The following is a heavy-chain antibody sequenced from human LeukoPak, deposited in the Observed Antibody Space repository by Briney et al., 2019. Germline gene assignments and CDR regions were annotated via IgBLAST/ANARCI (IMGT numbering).Heavy chain of an antibody. CDR2: INSHGSST. J-gene: IGHJ4*02. V-gene: IGHV3-74*01. CDR3: ATNRYLDY. CDR1: GFTFSTYW. Sequence: GGSLRLSCAASGFTFSTYWMHWVRQAPGKGLVWVSRINSHGSSTTYADSVKGRFTISRDNAKNSLYLQMNSLRVEDTAVYYCATNRYLDYWGQGTLVTVSS.